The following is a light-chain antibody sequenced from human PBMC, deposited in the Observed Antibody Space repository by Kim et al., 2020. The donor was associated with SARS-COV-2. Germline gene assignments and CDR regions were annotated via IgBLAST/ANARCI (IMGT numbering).Light chain of an antibody. J-gene: IGKJ4*01. Sequence: VTPKEKVTSTCRASQNIGRSLHWYQQKPDQSPKHLIRYASQSISGVPSRFSGGGSGTDFTLTINSLEAEDAATYYCHQSSSFPLTFGGGTKVDIK. CDR1: QNIGRS. CDR3: HQSSSFPLT. V-gene: IGKV6-21*02. CDR2: YAS.